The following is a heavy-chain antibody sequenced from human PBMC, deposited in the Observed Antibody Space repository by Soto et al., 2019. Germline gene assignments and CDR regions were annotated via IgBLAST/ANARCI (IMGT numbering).Heavy chain of an antibody. Sequence: QITLKESGPTLVRPTQTLTLTCTFSGFSLSTSGVGVGWIRQPPGKALEWLALIYWDDDKRYSPSLKSRLTITMNTSKNQMVLTMTNMDPVDTATYYCAHSRCGGDCLQSYSSHYYYGMDVWGQGTTVTVSS. CDR1: GFSLSTSGVG. J-gene: IGHJ6*02. D-gene: IGHD2-21*02. V-gene: IGHV2-5*02. CDR3: AHSRCGGDCLQSYSSHYYYGMDV. CDR2: IYWDDDK.